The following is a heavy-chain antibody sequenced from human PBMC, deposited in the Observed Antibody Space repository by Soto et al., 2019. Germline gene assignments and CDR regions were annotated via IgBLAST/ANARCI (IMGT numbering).Heavy chain of an antibody. CDR3: ARPFGLSYYFDY. V-gene: IGHV3-30-3*01. CDR1: GFTFSSYA. Sequence: QVQLVESGGGVVQPGRSLRLSCAASGFTFSSYAMHWVRQAPGKGLEWVAVISYDGSNKYYADSVKGRFTISRDNSKNTLYLHMNSLRAEDTAVYYCARPFGLSYYFDYWGQGTLVTVSS. CDR2: ISYDGSNK. D-gene: IGHD2-15*01. J-gene: IGHJ4*02.